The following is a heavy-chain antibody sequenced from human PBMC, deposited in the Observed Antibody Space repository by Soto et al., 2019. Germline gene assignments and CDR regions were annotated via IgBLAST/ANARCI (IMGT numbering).Heavy chain of an antibody. Sequence: GGSLRLSCAASGFTVSSNYMSWVRQAPGKGLEWVSVIYSGGSTYYADSVKGRFTISRDNSKNTLYLQMNSLRAEDTAVYYCARFASGIYSSGRGYFDYWGQGTLVTVSS. CDR2: IYSGGST. CDR1: GFTVSSNY. V-gene: IGHV3-53*01. CDR3: ARFASGIYSSGRGYFDY. J-gene: IGHJ4*02. D-gene: IGHD6-19*01.